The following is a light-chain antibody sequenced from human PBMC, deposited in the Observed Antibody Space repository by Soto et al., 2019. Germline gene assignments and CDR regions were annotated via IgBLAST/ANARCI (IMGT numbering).Light chain of an antibody. CDR1: SSNIGAGYD. Sequence: VLTQPPSVSGAPGQRVTISCTGSSSNIGAGYDVHWYQQLPGTAPKLLIYGNSNRPSGVPDRFSGSKSGTSASLAITGLQAEDEADYYCQSYDSSLSLVVFGGGTKLTVL. J-gene: IGLJ2*01. V-gene: IGLV1-40*01. CDR2: GNS. CDR3: QSYDSSLSLVV.